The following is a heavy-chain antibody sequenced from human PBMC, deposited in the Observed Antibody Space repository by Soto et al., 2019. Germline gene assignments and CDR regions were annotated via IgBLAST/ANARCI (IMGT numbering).Heavy chain of an antibody. J-gene: IGHJ5*02. CDR3: ARVQGIAVAGTGYWFDP. CDR2: ISAYNGNT. D-gene: IGHD6-19*01. CDR1: GYTFTSYG. V-gene: IGHV1-18*04. Sequence: GASVKVSCKASGYTFTSYGISWVRQAPGQGLEWMGWISAYNGNTNYAQKLQGRVTMTTDTSTSTAYMELRSLRSDDTAVDYCARVQGIAVAGTGYWFDPWGQGTLVTVSS.